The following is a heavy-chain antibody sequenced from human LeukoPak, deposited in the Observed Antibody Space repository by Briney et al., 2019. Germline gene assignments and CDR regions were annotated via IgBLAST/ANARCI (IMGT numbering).Heavy chain of an antibody. J-gene: IGHJ6*02. Sequence: SETLSLTCTVSGGSISSDSYYWGWIRQPPGKGLEWIGSIYYGGSTYYNPSLKSRVTISIDTSKNQFSLKLSSVTAADTAVYYCARTPGRGGMDVWGQGTTVTVAS. CDR2: IYYGGST. V-gene: IGHV4-39*07. CDR3: ARTPGRGGMDV. CDR1: GGSISSDSYY. D-gene: IGHD2-15*01.